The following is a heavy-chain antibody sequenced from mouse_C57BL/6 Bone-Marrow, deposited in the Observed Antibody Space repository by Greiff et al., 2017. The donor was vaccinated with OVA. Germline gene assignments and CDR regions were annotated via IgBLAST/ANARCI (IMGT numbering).Heavy chain of an antibody. CDR2: IYPGSGST. CDR1: GYTFTSYW. V-gene: IGHV1-55*01. Sequence: QVQLKQPGAELVKPGASVKMSCKASGYTFTSYWITWVKQRPGQGLEWIGDIYPGSGSTNYNEKFKSKATLTVDTSSSTAYMQLSSLTSEDSAVYYCASEDYYGSSPYWYFDVWGTGTTVTVSS. J-gene: IGHJ1*03. CDR3: ASEDYYGSSPYWYFDV. D-gene: IGHD1-1*01.